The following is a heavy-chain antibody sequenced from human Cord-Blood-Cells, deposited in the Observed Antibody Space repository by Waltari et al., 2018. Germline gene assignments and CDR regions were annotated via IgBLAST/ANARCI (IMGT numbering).Heavy chain of an antibody. D-gene: IGHD4-4*01. J-gene: IGHJ6*03. Sequence: QVQLVQSGAEVKKPGSSVKVSCKASGGTFSSYAISCVRQAPGQGLEWMGRIIPILGIANYAQKFQGRVTITADKSTSTAYMELSSLRSEDTAVYYCARGDYSNYYYMDVWGKGTTVTVSS. CDR2: IIPILGIA. V-gene: IGHV1-69*09. CDR3: ARGDYSNYYYMDV. CDR1: GGTFSSYA.